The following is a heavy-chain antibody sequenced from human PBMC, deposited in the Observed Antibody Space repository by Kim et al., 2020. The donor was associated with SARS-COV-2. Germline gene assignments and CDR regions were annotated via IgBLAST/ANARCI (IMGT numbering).Heavy chain of an antibody. D-gene: IGHD4-17*01. J-gene: IGHJ5*02. CDR2: T. V-gene: IGHV1-18*01. CDR3: ARDTVTGWFDP. Sequence: TNYAQKLQGRVTMTTDTSTSTAYMELRSLRSDDTAVYYCARDTVTGWFDPWGQGTLVTVSS.